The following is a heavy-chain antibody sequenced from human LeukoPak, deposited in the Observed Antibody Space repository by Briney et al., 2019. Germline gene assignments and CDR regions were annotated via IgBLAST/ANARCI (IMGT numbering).Heavy chain of an antibody. Sequence: GGSLRLSCAASGFTFSSYSMNWVRQAPGKGLKWVSYISSSSSTIYYADSVKGRFTISRDNAKNSLYLQMNSLRAEDTAVYYCARGPPYGELLFDIWGQGTMVTVSS. CDR1: GFTFSSYS. D-gene: IGHD4-17*01. CDR2: ISSSSSTI. J-gene: IGHJ3*02. CDR3: ARGPPYGELLFDI. V-gene: IGHV3-48*04.